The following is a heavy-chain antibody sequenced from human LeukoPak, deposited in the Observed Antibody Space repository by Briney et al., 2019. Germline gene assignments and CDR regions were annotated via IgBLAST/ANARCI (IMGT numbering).Heavy chain of an antibody. V-gene: IGHV3-7*01. J-gene: IGHJ4*02. CDR1: GFTFSSYW. Sequence: GGSLRLSCAASGFTFSSYWMSWVRQAPGKGLEWVANIKQDGSEKYYVDSVKGRFSISRDNANNLVYLQMSSLRAEDTALCYCFSGNGYWGQGTRVIVSA. CDR2: IKQDGSEK. D-gene: IGHD4-23*01. CDR3: FSGNGY.